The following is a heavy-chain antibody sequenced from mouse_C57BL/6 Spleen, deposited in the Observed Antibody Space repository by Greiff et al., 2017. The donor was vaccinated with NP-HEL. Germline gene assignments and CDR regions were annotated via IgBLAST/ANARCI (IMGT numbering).Heavy chain of an antibody. CDR1: GYTFTSYG. CDR3: ARIYDGDYFAY. D-gene: IGHD2-3*01. CDR2: IYPRSGNT. J-gene: IGHJ3*01. V-gene: IGHV1-81*01. Sequence: VQLQQSGAELARPGASVKLSCKASGYTFTSYGISWVKQRTGQGLEWIGEIYPRSGNTYYNEKFKGKATLTADKSSSTAYMELRSLTSEDSAVYFCARIYDGDYFAYWGQGTLVTVSA.